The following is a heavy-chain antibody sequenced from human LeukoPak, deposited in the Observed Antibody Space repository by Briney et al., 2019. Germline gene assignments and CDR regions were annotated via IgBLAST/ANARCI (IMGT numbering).Heavy chain of an antibody. J-gene: IGHJ4*02. Sequence: SSETLSLTCTVSGGSVTSYYWNWIRQPAGKGLEWVGRIYNTGSTWYNPSLKSRVSMSIDTSKNQFSLKLHSVTAADAAVYYCARDIGNYYDYIYHYYYDYWGQGSLVTVSS. CDR2: IYNTGST. CDR1: GGSVTSYY. CDR3: ARDIGNYYDYIYHYYYDY. D-gene: IGHD3-22*01. V-gene: IGHV4-4*07.